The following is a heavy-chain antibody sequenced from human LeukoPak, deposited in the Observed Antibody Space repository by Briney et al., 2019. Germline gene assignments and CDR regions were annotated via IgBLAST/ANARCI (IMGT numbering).Heavy chain of an antibody. CDR1: GYTFTSYD. V-gene: IGHV1-8*01. D-gene: IGHD6-13*01. J-gene: IGHJ4*02. CDR3: AKVSNSWYNYFDF. CDR2: MNPNSGNT. Sequence: ASVKVSCKAPGYTFTSYDINWVRQATGQGLEWMGWMNPNSGNTAYAQKFQGRVAMTRNTAISTAYMELSGLRSEDTAVYYCAKVSNSWYNYFDFWGQGALVTVSS.